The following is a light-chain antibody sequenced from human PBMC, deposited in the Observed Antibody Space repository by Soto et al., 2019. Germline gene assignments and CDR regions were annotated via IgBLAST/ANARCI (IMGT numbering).Light chain of an antibody. Sequence: SSELTQPPSVSVAPGKTATITCEGNNIGGKNVHWYQLRAGQAPMLVIFYDSDRPSGIPERFSGSNSGNTATLTISRVEAGDEAAYYCQVWDTDTDHVVFGGGTKLTVL. CDR1: NIGGKN. J-gene: IGLJ3*02. CDR3: QVWDTDTDHVV. V-gene: IGLV3-21*04. CDR2: YDS.